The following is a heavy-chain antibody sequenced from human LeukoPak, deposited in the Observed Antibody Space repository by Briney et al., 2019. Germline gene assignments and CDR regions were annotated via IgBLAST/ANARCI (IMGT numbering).Heavy chain of an antibody. Sequence: GASVKVSCKASGYTLTSYDINRVRQATGQGLEWMGWMNPNSGNTGYAQKFQGRVTMTSNSSISTAYMELSSLRSEDTAVYYCARGSGCSGGSCSYYYFDYWGQGTLVTVSS. V-gene: IGHV1-8*01. D-gene: IGHD2-15*01. CDR2: MNPNSGNT. CDR3: ARGSGCSGGSCSYYYFDY. J-gene: IGHJ4*02. CDR1: GYTLTSYD.